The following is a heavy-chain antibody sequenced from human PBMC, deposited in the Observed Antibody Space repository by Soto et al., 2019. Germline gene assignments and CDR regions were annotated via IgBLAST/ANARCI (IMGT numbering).Heavy chain of an antibody. D-gene: IGHD3-10*01. CDR1: GFTFGVYA. J-gene: IGHJ4*02. Sequence: EVRLLESGGGLVQPGGSLRLSWAASGFTFGVYAMSWVRQAPGKGLEWVSGISGSGDSTHYADSVKGRFTVSRDNSKSMLYLQTNSLRAEDTAIYYCAKALYGGFTYWGQGTLVTVSS. CDR3: AKALYGGFTY. CDR2: ISGSGDST. V-gene: IGHV3-23*01.